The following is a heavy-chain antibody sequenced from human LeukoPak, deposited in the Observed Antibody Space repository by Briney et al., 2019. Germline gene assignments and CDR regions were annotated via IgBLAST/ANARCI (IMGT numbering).Heavy chain of an antibody. CDR3: AARYCSGGSCYPGA. CDR2: ISAYNGNT. J-gene: IGHJ4*02. CDR1: GYTFTSYG. V-gene: IGHV1-18*01. D-gene: IGHD2-15*01. Sequence: ASVKVSCKASGYTFTSYGISWVRQAPGQGLEWMGWISAYNGNTNYAQKLQGRVTMTTDTSTSTAYTELRSLRSDDTAVYYCAARYCSGGSCYPGAWDQGTLVTVSS.